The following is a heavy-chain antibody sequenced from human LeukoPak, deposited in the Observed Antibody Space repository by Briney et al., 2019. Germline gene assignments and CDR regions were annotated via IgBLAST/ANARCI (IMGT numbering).Heavy chain of an antibody. V-gene: IGHV4-4*07. Sequence: SETLSLTCTVSDASIRNYYWSWIRRPAGKGLEWIGRIYSSGSTNYNPSLNSRVTMSVDTSKNQFSLNLSSVTAADTAVYYCARIFGYARWYFDLWGRGTLVTVSS. J-gene: IGHJ2*01. CDR1: DASIRNYY. CDR3: ARIFGYARWYFDL. CDR2: IYSSGST. D-gene: IGHD2-2*03.